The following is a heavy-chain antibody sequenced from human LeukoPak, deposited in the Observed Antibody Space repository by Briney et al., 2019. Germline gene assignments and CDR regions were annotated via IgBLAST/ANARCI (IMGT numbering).Heavy chain of an antibody. CDR2: IYYSGST. J-gene: IGHJ4*02. Sequence: SETLSLTCTVSVGFISSYFWSWIRQPPGKGLEWIGHIYYSGSTNYNPSLKSRVTISLDTSKNRFSLKLSSVTAADTAVYYCARGDYFDYWGQGTLVAVSS. CDR1: VGFISSYF. CDR3: ARGDYFDY. D-gene: IGHD3-16*01. V-gene: IGHV4-59*08.